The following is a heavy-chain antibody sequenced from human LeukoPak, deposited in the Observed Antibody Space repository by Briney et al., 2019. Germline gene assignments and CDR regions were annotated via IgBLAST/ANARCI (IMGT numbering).Heavy chain of an antibody. D-gene: IGHD5-18*01. CDR1: GFTFNAYA. CDR3: AKDLGYSYGWVDC. CDR2: IDGSGSST. Sequence: GGSLRLSCAASGFTFNAYAMTWVRQAPEKGLEWVSSIDGSGSSTYYADSVKGRFTISRDNSRNTLYLQMKNLRAEDTAVYYCAKDLGYSYGWVDCWGQGTLVTVSS. V-gene: IGHV3-23*01. J-gene: IGHJ4*02.